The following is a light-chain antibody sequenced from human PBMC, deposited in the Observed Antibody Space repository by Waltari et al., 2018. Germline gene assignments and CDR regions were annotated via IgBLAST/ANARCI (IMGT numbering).Light chain of an antibody. CDR2: DAS. CDR3: QHGHDWPLT. CDR1: QSISSH. Sequence: EIVLTQSPATLSLSPGERATLSCWASQSISSHIAGYQQKPGQAPRLLITDASNRATCIPARFRGSGSGTDFTLTIGSLEPEDFAVYYCQHGHDWPLTFGGGTKVEIK. J-gene: IGKJ4*01. V-gene: IGKV3-11*01.